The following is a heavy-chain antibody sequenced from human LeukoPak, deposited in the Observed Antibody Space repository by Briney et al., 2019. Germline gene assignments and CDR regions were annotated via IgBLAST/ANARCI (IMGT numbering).Heavy chain of an antibody. V-gene: IGHV4-34*01. J-gene: IGHJ4*02. D-gene: IGHD1-7*01. Sequence: AETLSLTCAVYGGSFSGYYWSWIRQPPGKGLEWIGEINRSGSTNYNPSLKSRVTISVDTSKNQFSLKLSSVTAADTAVYYCARAKRGSITGTTKIDYWGQGTLVTVSS. CDR3: ARAKRGSITGTTKIDY. CDR2: INRSGST. CDR1: GGSFSGYY.